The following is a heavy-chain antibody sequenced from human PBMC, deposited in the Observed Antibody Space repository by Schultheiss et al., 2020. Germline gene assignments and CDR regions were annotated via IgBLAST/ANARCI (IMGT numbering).Heavy chain of an antibody. D-gene: IGHD2-21*01. CDR2: IYYTGST. CDR1: GGSISSSYYY. Sequence: SQTLSLTCTVSGGSISSSYYYWGWIRQPPGKGLEWIGSIYYTGSTYYNPSLKSRVTISVDTSKNQFSLKLSSVTAADTAVYYCARVTGRRGVIGYFDYWGQGTLVTVSS. CDR3: ARVTGRRGVIGYFDY. V-gene: IGHV4-39*07. J-gene: IGHJ4*02.